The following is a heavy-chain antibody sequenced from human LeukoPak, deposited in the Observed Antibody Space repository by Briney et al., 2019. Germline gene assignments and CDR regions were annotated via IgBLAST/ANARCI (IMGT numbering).Heavy chain of an antibody. CDR3: ARLEPSLRGPTFDY. CDR2: MNPNSGNT. Sequence: ASVKVSCKASGYTFTSYDINWVRQATGQGLEWMGWMNPNSGNTSYAQKFQGRVTMTRDMSTSTVYMELSSLRYEDTAVYYCARLEPSLRGPTFDYWGQGTPVTVSS. J-gene: IGHJ4*02. D-gene: IGHD4-17*01. CDR1: GYTFTSYD. V-gene: IGHV1-8*02.